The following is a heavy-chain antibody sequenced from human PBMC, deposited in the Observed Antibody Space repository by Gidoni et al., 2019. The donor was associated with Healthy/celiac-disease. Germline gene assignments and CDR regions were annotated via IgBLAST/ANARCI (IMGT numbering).Heavy chain of an antibody. Sequence: QVQLVASGGGVVQPGRSLRLSCAASGFTFSSYGMHWVRQAPGKGLEWVAVIWYDGSNKYYADSVKGRFTISRDNSKNTLYLQMNSLRAEDTAVYYCARDEGGTGTMVRGVIITSFDYWGQGTLVTVSS. CDR3: ARDEGGTGTMVRGVIITSFDY. J-gene: IGHJ4*02. CDR2: IWYDGSNK. CDR1: GFTFSSYG. V-gene: IGHV3-33*01. D-gene: IGHD3-10*01.